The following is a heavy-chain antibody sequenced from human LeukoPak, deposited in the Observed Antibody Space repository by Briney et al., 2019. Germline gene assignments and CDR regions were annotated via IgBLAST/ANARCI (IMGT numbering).Heavy chain of an antibody. V-gene: IGHV3-23*01. J-gene: IGHJ4*02. Sequence: GGALRLSFAGSGFTFINCSPSWVRQAPGKGGEGVLDISGSGGSTYYADSVKGRFTISRDNSKNTMYLQMNSLRAEDTAVYYCAKRIQSAMAMGYWGQGTLVTVSS. D-gene: IGHD5-18*01. CDR3: AKRIQSAMAMGY. CDR1: GFTFINCS. CDR2: ISGSGGST.